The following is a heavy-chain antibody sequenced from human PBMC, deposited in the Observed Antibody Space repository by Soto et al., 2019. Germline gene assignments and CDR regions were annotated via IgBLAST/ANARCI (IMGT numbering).Heavy chain of an antibody. V-gene: IGHV3-23*01. Sequence: EAQLLESGGGLVQPGGSLRLSCTTSRFSLNTYGMTWVRRAPGKGLEWVSTLSASGSGSYYAASVKGRFTVSRDNSKNTMYLQMNSLRDEDTAVYYCAKNSYGDSWNFGLDVWGQGTTVTVSS. CDR2: LSASGSGS. CDR1: RFSLNTYG. D-gene: IGHD4-17*01. J-gene: IGHJ6*02. CDR3: AKNSYGDSWNFGLDV.